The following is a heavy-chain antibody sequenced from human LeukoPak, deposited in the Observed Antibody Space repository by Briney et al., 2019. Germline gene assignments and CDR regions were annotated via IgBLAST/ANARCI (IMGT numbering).Heavy chain of an antibody. D-gene: IGHD3-9*01. V-gene: IGHV1-24*01. J-gene: IGHJ4*02. Sequence: ASVTVSCKISGDTLTELSTHWVRQAPGKGREGMGGFDPEHGEMIYAQKLQGRVTMTEDRSTDTAYMELSSLRSEDTAVYYCATGGPWDLLKYWGQGTLVTVSS. CDR1: GDTLTELS. CDR3: ATGGPWDLLKY. CDR2: FDPEHGEM.